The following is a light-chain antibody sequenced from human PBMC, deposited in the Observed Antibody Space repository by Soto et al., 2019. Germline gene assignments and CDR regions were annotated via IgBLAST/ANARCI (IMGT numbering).Light chain of an antibody. V-gene: IGLV2-14*03. Sequence: QSALTPPASVSGSPGQSITISCTGTSSDVGGYNYVSWYQQHPGKAPKLIIYDVINRPSGVSNRFSGSKSGNTASLTISGLQAEDEAHYYCSSYTSSSARVFGGGTKLTVL. CDR2: DVI. J-gene: IGLJ3*02. CDR3: SSYTSSSARV. CDR1: SSDVGGYNY.